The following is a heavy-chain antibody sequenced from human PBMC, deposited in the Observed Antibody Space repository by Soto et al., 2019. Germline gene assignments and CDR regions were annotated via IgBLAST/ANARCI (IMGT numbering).Heavy chain of an antibody. CDR3: ARDPGAITVAGNFDY. D-gene: IGHD6-19*01. CDR1: GFSLSSRA. Sequence: EVQLLESGGGLVQPGGSLRLSCAASGFSLSSRAMSWVRQAPGKGLEWVSTISGSGVSTYYPDSVRGRFTISKDNSKNTLYLQMDSLRAEDTAVYYCARDPGAITVAGNFDYWGQGTLVNVSS. V-gene: IGHV3-23*01. J-gene: IGHJ4*02. CDR2: ISGSGVST.